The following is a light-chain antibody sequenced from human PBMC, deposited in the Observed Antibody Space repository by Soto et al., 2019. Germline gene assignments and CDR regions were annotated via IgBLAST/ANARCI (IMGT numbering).Light chain of an antibody. J-gene: IGKJ1*01. CDR1: PSVSSY. V-gene: IGKV3-11*02. CDR3: QQRSNWPWT. Sequence: EIVLTQSPATLSLSPGDKATLSCRASPSVSSYLAWYQQKPGQAPRLLMYDASIRAAGTPARFSGTGSERDFTLTIASLESEDFAVCYCQQRSNWPWTFGQGTKVEIK. CDR2: DAS.